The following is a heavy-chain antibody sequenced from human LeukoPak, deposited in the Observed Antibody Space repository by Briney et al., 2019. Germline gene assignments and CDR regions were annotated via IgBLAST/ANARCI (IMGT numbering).Heavy chain of an antibody. V-gene: IGHV3-21*01. CDR2: IKSSSSYI. J-gene: IGHJ4*02. Sequence: GGSPRLSCAASGFTVSRNYMSWVRQTPGKGLEWVSSIKSSSSYIYYADSVKGRFTISRDNARNSLYLQMNSLRAEDTAVYYCARDLLDKIFGVVHLPHDYWGQGILVTVSS. D-gene: IGHD3-3*01. CDR1: GFTVSRNY. CDR3: ARDLLDKIFGVVHLPHDY.